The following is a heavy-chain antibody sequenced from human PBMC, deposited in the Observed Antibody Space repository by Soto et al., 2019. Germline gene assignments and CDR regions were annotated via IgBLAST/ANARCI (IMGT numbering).Heavy chain of an antibody. D-gene: IGHD6-13*01. Sequence: GASVKVSCKASGYTFTSYGISWVRQAPGQGLEWMGWISAYNGNTNYAQKLQGRVTMTTDTSTSTAYMELRSLRSDDTAVYYCASIAAAGPNYYYYMDVWGKGTTVNVSS. J-gene: IGHJ6*03. V-gene: IGHV1-18*01. CDR1: GYTFTSYG. CDR3: ASIAAAGPNYYYYMDV. CDR2: ISAYNGNT.